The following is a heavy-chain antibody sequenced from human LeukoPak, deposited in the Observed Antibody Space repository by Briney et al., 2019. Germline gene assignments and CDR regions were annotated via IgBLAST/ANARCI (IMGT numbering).Heavy chain of an antibody. CDR3: ARGPRLWFGELSKYYFDY. J-gene: IGHJ4*02. V-gene: IGHV4-34*01. Sequence: SETLSLTCAVYGGSFSGYYWSWIRQPPGKGLEWIGEINHSGSTNYNPSPKSRVTISVDTSKNQFSLKLSSVTAADTAVYYCARGPRLWFGELSKYYFDYWGQGTLVTVSS. CDR1: GGSFSGYY. D-gene: IGHD3-10*01. CDR2: INHSGST.